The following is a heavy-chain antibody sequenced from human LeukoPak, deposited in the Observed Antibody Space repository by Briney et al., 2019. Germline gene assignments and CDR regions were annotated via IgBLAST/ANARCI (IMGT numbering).Heavy chain of an antibody. Sequence: GGSLRLSCAASGFTFSSYEMNWVRQAPGKGLEWVSYISSSGSTIYYADSVKGRFTISRDNAKNSLYLQMNSLRAEDTAVYYCAGCSIFGVVPRRVGMDVWGQGTTVTVSS. CDR2: ISSSGSTI. J-gene: IGHJ6*02. D-gene: IGHD3-3*01. V-gene: IGHV3-48*03. CDR3: AGCSIFGVVPRRVGMDV. CDR1: GFTFSSYE.